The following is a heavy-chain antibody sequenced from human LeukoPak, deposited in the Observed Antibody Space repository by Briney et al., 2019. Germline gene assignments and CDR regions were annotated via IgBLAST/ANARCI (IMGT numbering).Heavy chain of an antibody. J-gene: IGHJ3*02. D-gene: IGHD5-18*01. CDR1: GGSITTYY. CDR2: MYHSGTS. V-gene: IGHV4-59*07. CDR3: ATTRGYSTNDAFDI. Sequence: SDTLSLTCSVSGGSITTYYVNWIRQSPGKGLEWMGYMYHSGTSDYNPSLQSRVTISVDTSNNKVSLNLSSVTTADTAVYYCATTRGYSTNDAFDIWGQGTQVTVSS.